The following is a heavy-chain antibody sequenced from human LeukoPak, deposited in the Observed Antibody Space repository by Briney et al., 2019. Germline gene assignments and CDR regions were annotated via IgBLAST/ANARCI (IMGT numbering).Heavy chain of an antibody. CDR3: ARDNWGLRHFNL. CDR2: IYYDGGT. V-gene: IGHV4-59*01. J-gene: IGHJ2*01. CDR1: GFTFSTSD. Sequence: GSLRLSCEGSGFTFSTSDMNWVRQAPGKGLEWIGYIYYDGGTNYNPSLKNRVTISVDTSNNQFSLKLSSVTAADTAMYYCARDNWGLRHFNLWGRGTLVRVSS. D-gene: IGHD2-21*01.